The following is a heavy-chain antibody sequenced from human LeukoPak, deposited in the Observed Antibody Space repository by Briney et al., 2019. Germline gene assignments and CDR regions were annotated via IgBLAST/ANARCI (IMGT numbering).Heavy chain of an antibody. CDR3: ARVLDYDISTGLIDY. D-gene: IGHD3-9*01. CDR1: GGSFSGYY. Sequence: SETLSLTCAVYGGSFSGYYWSWIRQPPGKGLEWIGEINHSGSTNYNPSLKSRVTISVDTSKNQFSLKLSSVTAADTAVYYCARVLDYDISTGLIDYWGQGTLVTVSS. V-gene: IGHV4-34*01. J-gene: IGHJ4*02. CDR2: INHSGST.